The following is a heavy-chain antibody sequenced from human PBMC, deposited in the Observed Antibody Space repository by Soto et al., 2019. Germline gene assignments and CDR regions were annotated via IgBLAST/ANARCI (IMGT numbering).Heavy chain of an antibody. CDR2: INPNSGGT. J-gene: IGHJ6*02. V-gene: IGHV1-2*04. Sequence: QVQLVQSGAEVKKPGASVKVSCKASGYTFTGYYMHWVRQAPGQGLEWMGWINPNSGGTNYAQKLQGWVTMTRDTSISTAYMELSRLRSDDTAVYYCARVKYTAMVSDYYGMDVWGQGTTVTVSS. D-gene: IGHD5-18*01. CDR3: ARVKYTAMVSDYYGMDV. CDR1: GYTFTGYY.